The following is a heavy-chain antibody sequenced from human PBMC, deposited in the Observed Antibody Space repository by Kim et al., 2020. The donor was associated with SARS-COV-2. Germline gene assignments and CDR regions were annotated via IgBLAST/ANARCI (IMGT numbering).Heavy chain of an antibody. CDR1: GGSVSSGSYY. J-gene: IGHJ5*02. CDR2: IYYSGST. Sequence: SETLSLTCTVSGGSVSSGSYYWSWIRQPPGKGLEWIGYIYYSGSTNYNPSLKSRVTISVDTSKNQFSLKLSSVTAADTAVYYCARAFRGLPNWFDPWGQGTLVTVSS. V-gene: IGHV4-61*01. CDR3: ARAFRGLPNWFDP.